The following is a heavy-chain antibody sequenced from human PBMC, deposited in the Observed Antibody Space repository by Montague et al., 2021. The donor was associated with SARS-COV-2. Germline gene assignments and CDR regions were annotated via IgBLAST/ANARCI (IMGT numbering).Heavy chain of an antibody. CDR2: ISYDGSNK. CDR1: GFTFSDYA. V-gene: IGHV3-30*09. J-gene: IGHJ4*02. Sequence: SLRLSCAASGFTFSDYAIYWARQAPGKGLEWVALISYDGSNKYYADSVKGRFAISRDNSKNTLYLQMNSLRAEDTAVYFCARDRLKWGMITFGGNDYWGQGTLVTVSS. D-gene: IGHD3-16*01. CDR3: ARDRLKWGMITFGGNDY.